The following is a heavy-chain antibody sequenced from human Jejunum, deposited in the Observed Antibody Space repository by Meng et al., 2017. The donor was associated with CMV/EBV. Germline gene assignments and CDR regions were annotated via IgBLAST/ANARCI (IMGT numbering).Heavy chain of an antibody. CDR2: ISGSGRTT. J-gene: IGHJ4*02. CDR3: AKEGYSNDLDY. D-gene: IGHD4-11*01. Sequence: AASGFTFSNYALSGVRQAPGRGLEWVSSISGSGRTTYYADSVRGRLTISRDNSKNTLYLQVNSLRAEDTAVYFCAKEGYSNDLDYWGQGTLVTVSS. CDR1: GFTFSNYA. V-gene: IGHV3-23*01.